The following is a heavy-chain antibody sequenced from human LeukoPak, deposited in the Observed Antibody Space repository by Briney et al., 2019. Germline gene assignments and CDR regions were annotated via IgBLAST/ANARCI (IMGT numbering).Heavy chain of an antibody. CDR3: ASRTGSGITGTKGDY. V-gene: IGHV3-53*01. CDR1: GFIVSSNY. Sequence: GGSLRLSCAASGFIVSSNYMSWVRQAPGRGLEWVSFIYSGGTTYYADSVKGRFTISRDNAKNSLYLQMNSLRAEDTAVYYCASRTGSGITGTKGDYWGQGTLVTVSS. CDR2: IYSGGTT. D-gene: IGHD1-20*01. J-gene: IGHJ4*02.